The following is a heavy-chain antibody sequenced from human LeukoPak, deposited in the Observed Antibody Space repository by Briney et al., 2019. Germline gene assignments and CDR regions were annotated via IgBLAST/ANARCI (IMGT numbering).Heavy chain of an antibody. D-gene: IGHD5-12*01. CDR1: GGSISSYY. V-gene: IGHV4-59*01. CDR2: IYYSGST. Sequence: PSETLSLTCTVSGGSISSYYWSWIRQPPGKGLEWIGYIYYSGSTDYNPSLKSRVTISVDTSKNQFSLKLSSVTAADTAVYYCARRGGFSGYDYDYWGQGTLVTVSS. J-gene: IGHJ4*02. CDR3: ARRGGFSGYDYDY.